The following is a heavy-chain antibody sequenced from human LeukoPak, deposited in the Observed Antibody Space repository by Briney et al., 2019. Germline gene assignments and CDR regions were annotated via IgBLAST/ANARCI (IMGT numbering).Heavy chain of an antibody. CDR2: ISWNSGRI. V-gene: IGHV3-9*01. J-gene: IGHJ4*02. CDR3: AKDISSGWYYFDY. D-gene: IGHD6-19*01. CDR1: GFTFSSYW. Sequence: QPGGSLRLSCAASGFTFSSYWMHWVRQVPGKGLEWVSGISWNSGRIGYADSVKGRFTISRDNAKNSLYLQMNSLRAEDTALYYCAKDISSGWYYFDYWGQGTLVTVSS.